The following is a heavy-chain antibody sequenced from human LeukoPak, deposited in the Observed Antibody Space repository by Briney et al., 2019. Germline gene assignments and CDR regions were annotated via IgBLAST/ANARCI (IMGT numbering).Heavy chain of an antibody. CDR3: AARSGGDCSGGSCYSGVYNIFDY. CDR2: IIPIFGTA. D-gene: IGHD2-15*01. CDR1: GGTFSSYA. Sequence: ASVKVSCKASGGTFSSYAISWVRQAPGQGLEWVGGIIPIFGTANYAQKFQGRVTITTDESTSTAYMELSSLRSEDTAAYYCAARSGGDCSGGSCYSGVYNIFDYWGQGTLVTVSS. V-gene: IGHV1-69*05. J-gene: IGHJ4*02.